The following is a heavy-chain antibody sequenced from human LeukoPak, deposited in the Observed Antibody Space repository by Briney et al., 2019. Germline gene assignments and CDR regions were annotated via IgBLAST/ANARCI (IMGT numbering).Heavy chain of an antibody. CDR2: IIPILGAA. Sequence: ASVKVSCKASGGTFSRLTFNWVRQAPGQGLEWMGGIIPILGAANYAPKFQGRVTITADKSTSTAYMELSSLRSEDTAVYYCASKAAAGKITEDWGQGTLVTVSS. CDR1: GGTFSRLT. CDR3: ASKAAAGKITED. V-gene: IGHV1-69*06. D-gene: IGHD6-13*01. J-gene: IGHJ4*02.